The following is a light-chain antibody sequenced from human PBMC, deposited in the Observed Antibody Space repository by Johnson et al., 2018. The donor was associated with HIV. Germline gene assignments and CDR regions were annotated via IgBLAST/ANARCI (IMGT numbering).Light chain of an antibody. V-gene: IGLV1-51*02. CDR1: SSNIGNNY. CDR2: ENN. Sequence: QSVLTQPPSVSAAPGHKVTISCSGSSSNIGNNYVSWYQQLPGTAPKLLIYENNKRPSGIPDRFSGSKSGTSATLGITGLQTGDEAGYYCGTWDSSLMAYVFGTWTKVTCL. J-gene: IGLJ1*01. CDR3: GTWDSSLMAYV.